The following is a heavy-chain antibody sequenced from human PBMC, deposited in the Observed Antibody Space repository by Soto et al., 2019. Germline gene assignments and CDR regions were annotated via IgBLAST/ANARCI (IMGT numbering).Heavy chain of an antibody. CDR1: GFTFSNYA. CDR3: AKDIDYDSSGYYSTFDY. Sequence: GGSLRLSCAASGFTFSNYAMSWVRQAPGKXLEWVSTISASGGNTYYADSVKGRFTISRDNSKNTLYLQMNSLRAEDTAVYYCAKDIDYDSSGYYSTFDYWGQGALVTVSS. CDR2: ISASGGNT. J-gene: IGHJ4*02. D-gene: IGHD3-22*01. V-gene: IGHV3-23*01.